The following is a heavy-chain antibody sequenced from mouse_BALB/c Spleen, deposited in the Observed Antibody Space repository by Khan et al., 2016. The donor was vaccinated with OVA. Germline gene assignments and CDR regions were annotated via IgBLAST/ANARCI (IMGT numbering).Heavy chain of an antibody. Sequence: VQLQQSGAELVRPGVSVKLSCKASGFNITDYYMHWVKQRPEQGLEWIGWIDPENGETVYDPKFQDKASITADTSSNTAYLQFTSLTSEDTAIYYCARSGCFAWFAYWGQGTLVTVSA. J-gene: IGHJ3*01. CDR3: ARSGCFAWFAY. CDR1: GFNITDYY. V-gene: IGHV14-1*02. CDR2: IDPENGET.